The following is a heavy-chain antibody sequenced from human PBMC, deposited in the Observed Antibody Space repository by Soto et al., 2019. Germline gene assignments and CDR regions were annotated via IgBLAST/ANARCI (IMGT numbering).Heavy chain of an antibody. J-gene: IGHJ3*02. CDR1: GGSFSGYC. CDR3: ARGSNRSGTSGWYAFDI. D-gene: IGHD6-19*01. Sequence: SETLSLTCAVYGGSFSGYCWSWIRQPPGKGQKWIGEINHSGSTNYNPSLKSRVTISVDTSKNQFSLKLSSVTAADTAVYYCARGSNRSGTSGWYAFDIWGQGTMVTVSS. CDR2: INHSGST. V-gene: IGHV4-34*01.